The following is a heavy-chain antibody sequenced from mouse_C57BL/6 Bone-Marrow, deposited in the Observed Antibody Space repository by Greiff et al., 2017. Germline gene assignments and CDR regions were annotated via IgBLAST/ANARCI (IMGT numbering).Heavy chain of an antibody. CDR2: IYWDDDK. CDR3: ALYGSRLYCYVDV. J-gene: IGHJ1*03. CDR1: GFSLSTSGMG. V-gene: IGHV8-12*01. D-gene: IGHD1-1*01. Sequence: QVTLQESGPGILQSSQTLSLTCSFSGFSLSTSGMGVSWIRQPSGKGLEWLAHIYWDDDKRYNPSLKSPLTISKDTSRNQVVLKITSVDTADTATYYCALYGSRLYCYVDVWGTGTTVTVSS.